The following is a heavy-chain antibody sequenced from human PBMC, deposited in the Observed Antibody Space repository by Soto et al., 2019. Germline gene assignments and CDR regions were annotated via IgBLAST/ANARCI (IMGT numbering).Heavy chain of an antibody. V-gene: IGHV4-59*08. D-gene: IGHD5-12*01. Sequence: PSETVSLTCTVSDGSLGNLYLSWIRQRPGKELEWIGYIYNSGARNYHPSLKSRVIMSVDTSRTRFTLEVTSVTAADSAVYYCATHSLDSGYGSSWGPGTL. CDR1: DGSLGNLY. J-gene: IGHJ5*02. CDR3: ATHSLDSGYGSS. CDR2: IYNSGAR.